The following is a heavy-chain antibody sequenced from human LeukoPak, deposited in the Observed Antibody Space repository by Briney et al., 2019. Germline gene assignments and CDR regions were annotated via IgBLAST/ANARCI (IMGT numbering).Heavy chain of an antibody. CDR2: MYYRGST. D-gene: IGHD6-19*01. V-gene: IGHV4-39*07. CDR3: ARVTISSGWSAFYYFDY. J-gene: IGHJ4*02. Sequence: PSETLSLTCTVSGGSINSSSYYWGWVRQPPGKGLEWIGSMYYRGSTYYNPSLKSRVTISVDTSKNQFSLKLSSVTAADTAVYYCARVTISSGWSAFYYFDYWGQGTLVTVSS. CDR1: GGSINSSSYY.